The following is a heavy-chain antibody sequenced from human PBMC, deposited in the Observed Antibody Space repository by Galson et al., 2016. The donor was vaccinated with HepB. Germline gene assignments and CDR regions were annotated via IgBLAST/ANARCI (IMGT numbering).Heavy chain of an antibody. Sequence: SLRLSYAAAGFTFSSYSMNWVRQAPGKGLVWVSYTSSSSSTIYYADSVKGRFTISRDNAKNSLYLQMSSLRDEDTAVYYCARRGIYCSSTSCYADYWGQGTLVTVSS. CDR3: ARRGIYCSSTSCYADY. J-gene: IGHJ4*02. CDR2: TSSSSSTI. V-gene: IGHV3-48*02. CDR1: GFTFSSYS. D-gene: IGHD2-2*01.